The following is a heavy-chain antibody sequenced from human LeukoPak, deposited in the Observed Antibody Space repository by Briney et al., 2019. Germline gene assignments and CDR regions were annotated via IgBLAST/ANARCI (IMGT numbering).Heavy chain of an antibody. D-gene: IGHD3-10*01. CDR3: ARRGERGRFDY. Sequence: SETLSLTCAVSGGSISSGGYRWTWIRQHPGKGLEWIGYIYYSGSTYYNPSLKSRVTISVDTSKNQFSLKLSSVTAADTAVYYCARRGERGRFDYWGQGTLVTVSS. CDR1: GGSISSGGYR. CDR2: IYYSGST. V-gene: IGHV4-31*11. J-gene: IGHJ4*02.